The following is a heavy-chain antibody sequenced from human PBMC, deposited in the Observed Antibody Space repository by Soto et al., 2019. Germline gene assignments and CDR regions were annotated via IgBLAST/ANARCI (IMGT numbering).Heavy chain of an antibody. D-gene: IGHD3-22*01. J-gene: IGHJ6*02. V-gene: IGHV3-15*07. Sequence: GGSLRLSCAASGFTFSNAWMNWVRQAPGKGLEWVGRIKSKTDGGTTDYAAPVKGRFTISRDDSKNTLYLQMNSLKTEDTAVYYCTTEKPTYYYDSSGYLGYYGMDVWGQGTTVTVSS. CDR2: IKSKTDGGTT. CDR3: TTEKPTYYYDSSGYLGYYGMDV. CDR1: GFTFSNAW.